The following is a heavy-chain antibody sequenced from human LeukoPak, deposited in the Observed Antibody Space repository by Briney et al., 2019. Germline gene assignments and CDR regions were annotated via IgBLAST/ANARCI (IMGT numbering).Heavy chain of an antibody. D-gene: IGHD3-22*01. V-gene: IGHV3-33*01. J-gene: IGHJ4*02. CDR2: IWYDGSNK. CDR1: GFIFSSYG. Sequence: GGSLRLSCAASGFIFSSYGMHWVRQAPGKGLEWVAVIWYDGSNKYYADSVKGRFTISRDNSKNTLYLQMNSLRAEDTAVYYCARDLSYYDSSGPYYFDYWGQGTLVTVSS. CDR3: ARDLSYYDSSGPYYFDY.